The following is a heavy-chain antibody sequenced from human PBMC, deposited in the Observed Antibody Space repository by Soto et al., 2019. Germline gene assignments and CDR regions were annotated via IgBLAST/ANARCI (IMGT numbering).Heavy chain of an antibody. Sequence: QVQLVESGGGVVQPGRSLRLSCAASGFTFSSYGMHWVRQAPGKGLEWVAVIWYDGSNKYYADSVKGRFTISRDNSKNTLYLQMYSLRAEDTAVYYWARGVVVKYYFDYWGQGTLVTVSS. CDR2: IWYDGSNK. D-gene: IGHD2-15*01. J-gene: IGHJ4*02. CDR1: GFTFSSYG. V-gene: IGHV3-33*01. CDR3: ARGVVVKYYFDY.